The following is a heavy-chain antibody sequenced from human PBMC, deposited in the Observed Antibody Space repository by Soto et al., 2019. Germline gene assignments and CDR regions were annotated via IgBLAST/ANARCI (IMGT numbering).Heavy chain of an antibody. CDR2: IYYSGST. CDR3: ARGGGYCSGGSCWDAPPDWFDP. Sequence: SETLSLTCTVSGGSISSYYWSWIRQPPGKGLEWIGYIYYSGSTNYNPSLKSRVTISVDTSKNQFSLKLSSVTAADTAVYYCARGGGYCSGGSCWDAPPDWFDPWGQGTLVTVSS. D-gene: IGHD2-15*01. J-gene: IGHJ5*02. CDR1: GGSISSYY. V-gene: IGHV4-59*01.